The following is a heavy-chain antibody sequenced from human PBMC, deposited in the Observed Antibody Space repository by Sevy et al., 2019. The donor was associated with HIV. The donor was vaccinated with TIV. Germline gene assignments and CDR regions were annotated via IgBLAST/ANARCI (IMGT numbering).Heavy chain of an antibody. D-gene: IGHD2-8*02. J-gene: IGHJ5*02. V-gene: IGHV3-53*01. CDR2: LYDSGAG. CDR3: ARTVVLVDGPRNWLDT. CDR1: KFTVSNNY. Sequence: GGSPRLSCAVSKFTVSNNYMTWVRQAPGKGLEWVSTLYDSGAGYYAVSVKGRFTVSKDNSKNTLYLQMNSLRAEDTAVYYCARTVVLVDGPRNWLDTWGQGTLVTGSS.